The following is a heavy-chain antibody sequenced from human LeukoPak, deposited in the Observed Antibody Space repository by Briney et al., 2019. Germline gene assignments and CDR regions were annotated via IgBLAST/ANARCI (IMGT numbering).Heavy chain of an antibody. CDR3: ALGYWELRTFDY. CDR2: IIPIFGTA. D-gene: IGHD1-26*01. CDR1: GGTFSSYA. V-gene: IGHV1-69*13. J-gene: IGHJ4*02. Sequence: SVKVSCKAFGGTFSSYAISWVRQAPGQGLEWMGGIIPIFGTANYAQKFQGRVTITADESTSTAYMELSSLRSEGMAVYYCALGYWELRTFDYWGQGTLVTVSS.